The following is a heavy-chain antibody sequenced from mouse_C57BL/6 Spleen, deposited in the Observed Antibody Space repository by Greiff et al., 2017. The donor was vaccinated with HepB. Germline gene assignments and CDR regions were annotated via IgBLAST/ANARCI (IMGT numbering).Heavy chain of an antibody. Sequence: QLQQSVAPLARPGASVKLSCTASGFNIKNNYMHWVKQRPEQGLEWIGRIDPENGNTKCAPKFQGKATITAETSSNTAYLQLSSLTSEYAAIYYCARSRRIYDGYVFAYWGQGTLVTVSS. D-gene: IGHD2-3*01. CDR3: ARSRRIYDGYVFAY. CDR1: GFNIKNNY. V-gene: IGHV14-3*01. CDR2: IDPENGNT. J-gene: IGHJ3*01.